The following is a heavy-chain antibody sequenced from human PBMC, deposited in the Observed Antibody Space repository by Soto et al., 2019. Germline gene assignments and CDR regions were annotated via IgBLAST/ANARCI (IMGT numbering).Heavy chain of an antibody. CDR1: EFMFSSYA. J-gene: IGHJ4*02. CDR3: AKAKSLRAVRASSFDY. Sequence: DVQLLESGGGLVQPGGSLRLSCEASEFMFSSYAMSWVRQAPGKGLEWVSTISPTGDNTYYADSVKGRFTLSRDNSKDTLSLQMNSLTTEDTAIYYCAKAKSLRAVRASSFDYWGQGALVTVSS. CDR2: ISPTGDNT. D-gene: IGHD6-19*01. V-gene: IGHV3-23*01.